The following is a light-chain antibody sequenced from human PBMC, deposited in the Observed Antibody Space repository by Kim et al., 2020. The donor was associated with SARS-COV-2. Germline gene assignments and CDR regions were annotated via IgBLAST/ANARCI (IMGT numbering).Light chain of an antibody. J-gene: IGKJ2*01. CDR3: QQSYIAPYT. CDR1: QTICFY. CDR2: SSS. V-gene: IGKV1-39*01. Sequence: STSVGDRVTMPCRASQTICFYLNWYQQKPGKAPELRVYSSSNLRSGVPSRFSGSGTGTDFTVTITGLQPEDFATYFCQQSYIAPYTFGQGTKLEI.